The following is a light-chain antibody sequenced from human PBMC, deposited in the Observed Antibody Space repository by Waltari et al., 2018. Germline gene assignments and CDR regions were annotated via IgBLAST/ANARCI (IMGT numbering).Light chain of an antibody. V-gene: IGLV3-10*01. Sequence: SYELTQTPSVSVSPGQTATITCSGHELPTKYAYWFQQKSGQAPRLVIYEDTKRPSGIPERFSGSSSGTVATLTITGAQVDDEADYYCYSSDSTGLRVFGGGTTVVVL. CDR3: YSSDSTGLRV. CDR2: EDT. CDR1: ELPTKY. J-gene: IGLJ1*01.